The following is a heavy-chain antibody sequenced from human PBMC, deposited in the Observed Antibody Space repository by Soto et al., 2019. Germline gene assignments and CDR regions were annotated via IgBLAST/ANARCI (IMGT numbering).Heavy chain of an antibody. V-gene: IGHV1-46*01. CDR1: GYTFTSYY. CDR3: ARALGYSTYRTTPHIARSYYYHGMDV. J-gene: IGHJ6*02. CDR2: INPSGGST. D-gene: IGHD4-4*01. Sequence: ASVKVSCKASGYTFTSYYMHWVRQAPGQGLEWMGIINPSGGSTSYAQKFQGRVTMTRDTSTSTVYMELSSLRSEDTAVYYCARALGYSTYRTTPHIARSYYYHGMDVWG.